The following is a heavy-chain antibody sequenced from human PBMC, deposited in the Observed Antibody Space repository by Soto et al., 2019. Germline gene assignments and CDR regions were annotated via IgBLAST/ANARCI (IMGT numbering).Heavy chain of an antibody. D-gene: IGHD6-13*01. CDR3: AKGATSSWYGGQFYC. Sequence: GGSLRLSCAASGFTFNTYAMNWVRQAPGKGLEWVSAISGSGGSTYYADSVKGRFTISRDNSKNTLYLQMNSLRAEDTAVYYCAKGATSSWYGGQFYCWGQGTQVTVSS. V-gene: IGHV3-23*01. J-gene: IGHJ4*02. CDR2: ISGSGGST. CDR1: GFTFNTYA.